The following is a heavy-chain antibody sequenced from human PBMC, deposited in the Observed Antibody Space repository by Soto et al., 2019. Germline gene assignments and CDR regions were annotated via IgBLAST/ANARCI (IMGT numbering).Heavy chain of an antibody. CDR3: ARDSGLESLLLGFDP. V-gene: IGHV1-18*01. Sequence: ASVKVSCKASGYTFTSYGISWVRQAPGQGREWMGWISAYNGNTNYAQKLQGRVTMTTPTSTSPAYMELRRLRSDATALYSSARDSGLESLLLGFDPWGQGTLVTVSS. J-gene: IGHJ5*02. D-gene: IGHD3-3*01. CDR1: GYTFTSYG. CDR2: ISAYNGNT.